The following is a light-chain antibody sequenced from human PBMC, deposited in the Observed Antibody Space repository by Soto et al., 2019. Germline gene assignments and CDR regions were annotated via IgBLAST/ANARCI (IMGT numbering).Light chain of an antibody. J-gene: IGKJ3*01. Sequence: DIPMTQSPSTLSASVGDRVIITCRASQSISSWLAWYQQKPGKAPKLLIYKASSLESGVPSRFSGSGSGTEFTLTISSLQPDDFATYYCQQYNSYSGFTFGPGTKVDIK. CDR2: KAS. CDR3: QQYNSYSGFT. CDR1: QSISSW. V-gene: IGKV1-5*03.